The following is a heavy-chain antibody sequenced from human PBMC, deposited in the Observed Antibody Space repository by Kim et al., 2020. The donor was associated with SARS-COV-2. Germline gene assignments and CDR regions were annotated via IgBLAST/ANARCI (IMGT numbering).Heavy chain of an antibody. Sequence: SETLSLTCIVSGGSMTSYYWSWIRQPPGKGLEWIGYIYYSGSSTNYNPSLKSRVTISVDTSQNQFSLKLKSVTAADTAVYFCARHFCSGASCYRFFDNWGQGTLVTVSS. D-gene: IGHD2-15*01. J-gene: IGHJ4*02. CDR3: ARHFCSGASCYRFFDN. V-gene: IGHV4-59*08. CDR1: GGSMTSYY. CDR2: IYYSGSST.